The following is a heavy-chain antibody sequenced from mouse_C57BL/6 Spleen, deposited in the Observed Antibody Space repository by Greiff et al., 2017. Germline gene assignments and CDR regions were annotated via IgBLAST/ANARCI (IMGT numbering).Heavy chain of an antibody. Sequence: QVHVKQPGAELVKPGASVKLSCKASGYTFTSYWMHWVKQRPGRGLEWIGRIDPNSGGTKYNEKFKSKATLTVDKPSSTAYMQLSSLTSDDSAVYYCAIYYYGSSPFDYWGQGTTLTVSS. D-gene: IGHD1-1*01. V-gene: IGHV1-72*01. CDR1: GYTFTSYW. CDR2: IDPNSGGT. CDR3: AIYYYGSSPFDY. J-gene: IGHJ2*01.